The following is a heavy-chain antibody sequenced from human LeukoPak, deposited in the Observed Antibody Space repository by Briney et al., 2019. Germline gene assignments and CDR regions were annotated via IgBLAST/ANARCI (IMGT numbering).Heavy chain of an antibody. CDR3: ARNWRSSSWYGNDAFDI. D-gene: IGHD6-13*01. CDR1: GGSISSSSYY. CDR2: IYYSGST. V-gene: IGHV4-39*07. Sequence: SETLSLTCTVSGGSISSSSYYWGWIRQPPGKGLEWIGSIYYSGSTYYNPSLKSRVTISVDTSKNQFSLKLSSVTAADTAVYYCARNWRSSSWYGNDAFDIWGQGTMVTVSS. J-gene: IGHJ3*02.